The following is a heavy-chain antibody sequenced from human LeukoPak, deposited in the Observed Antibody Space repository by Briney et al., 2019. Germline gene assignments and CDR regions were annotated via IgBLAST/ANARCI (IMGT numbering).Heavy chain of an antibody. CDR3: ARVGIAVAGNGGAFDI. CDR2: ISYDGSNK. V-gene: IGHV3-30*04. D-gene: IGHD6-19*01. Sequence: PGGSLRVSCAASGFTLSSYAMHWVRQAPGKGLEGVAVISYDGSNKYYADSVKGRFTISRDNSKNTLYLQMNSLRAEDTAVYYCARVGIAVAGNGGAFDIWGQGTMVTVSS. J-gene: IGHJ3*02. CDR1: GFTLSSYA.